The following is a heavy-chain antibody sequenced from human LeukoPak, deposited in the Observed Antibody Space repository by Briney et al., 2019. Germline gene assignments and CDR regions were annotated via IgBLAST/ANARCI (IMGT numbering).Heavy chain of an antibody. CDR1: GFTFSSYA. J-gene: IGHJ4*02. CDR2: IISNGGST. CDR3: VNTGSIVVVPAAMSFDY. Sequence: GESMRLSCSASGFTFSSYAMHWVRQAPGKGLEYVSAIISNGGSTYYADSVKGRFTISRDNSKNTLYLLMSSLRAEDTAVYYCVNTGSIVVVPAAMSFDYWGQGTLVTVPT. V-gene: IGHV3-64D*06. D-gene: IGHD2-2*01.